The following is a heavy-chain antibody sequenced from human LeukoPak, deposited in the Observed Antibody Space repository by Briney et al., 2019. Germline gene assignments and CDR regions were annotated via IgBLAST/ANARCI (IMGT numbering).Heavy chain of an antibody. CDR2: IHTSGST. J-gene: IGHJ5*02. D-gene: IGHD3-22*01. CDR1: GGSISSYY. Sequence: SETLSLTCTVSGGSISSYYWSWIRQPAGKGLEWIGRIHTSGSTNYNPSLKSRVTMSVDTSKNQFSLKLSSVTAADTAVYYCARDVEYYYDSSGYHRRNWFDPWGQGTLVTVSS. V-gene: IGHV4-4*07. CDR3: ARDVEYYYDSSGYHRRNWFDP.